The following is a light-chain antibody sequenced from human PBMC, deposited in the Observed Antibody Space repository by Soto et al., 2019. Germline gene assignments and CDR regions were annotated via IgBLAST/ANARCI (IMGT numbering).Light chain of an antibody. CDR1: SSDVGGYNY. J-gene: IGLJ2*01. CDR3: SSYTASLTVV. CDR2: EVN. V-gene: IGLV2-8*01. Sequence: QSALTQPPSASGSPGQSVTISCTGTSSDVGGYNYVSWYQQHPGKVPKLMIYEVNKRPSGVPDRFSGSKSGNTASLTVSGLQAEDEADYYCSSYTASLTVVFGGGTKLTVL.